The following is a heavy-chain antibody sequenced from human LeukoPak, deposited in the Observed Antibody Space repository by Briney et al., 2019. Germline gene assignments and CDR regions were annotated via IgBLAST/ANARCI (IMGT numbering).Heavy chain of an antibody. CDR1: GGSISSYY. Sequence: SETLSLTCTVSGGSISSYYWSWIRQPPGKGLEWIGYIYYSGSTNYNPSLKSRVTISVDTSKNQFSLKLSSVTAADTAVYYCARGPRDNYYYGMDVWGQGTTVTVSS. CDR2: IYYSGST. CDR3: ARGPRDNYYYGMDV. J-gene: IGHJ6*02. V-gene: IGHV4-59*01.